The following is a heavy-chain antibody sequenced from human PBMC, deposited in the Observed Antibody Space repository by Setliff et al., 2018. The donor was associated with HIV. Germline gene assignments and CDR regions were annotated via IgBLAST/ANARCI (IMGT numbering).Heavy chain of an antibody. CDR3: TTNEGGVHSRSPFYFYYYMAV. V-gene: IGHV3-49*04. J-gene: IGHJ6*03. Sequence: GESLKISCTASGFTFGDSPVSWVRQPPGKGLEWVGFIRSKAYGGTTKYAASVKGRFTISRDDSKSVAYLQMNSLKTEDTAVYYCTTNEGGVHSRSPFYFYYYMAVWGKGTTVTVAS. D-gene: IGHD3-16*01. CDR1: GFTFGDSP. CDR2: IRSKAYGGTT.